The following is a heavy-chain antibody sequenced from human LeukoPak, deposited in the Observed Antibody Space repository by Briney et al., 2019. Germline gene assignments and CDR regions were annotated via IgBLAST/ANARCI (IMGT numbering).Heavy chain of an antibody. CDR1: GVSISSYY. D-gene: IGHD2-15*01. Sequence: ETLSLTCTVSGVSISSYYWSWVRQPAGKGLEWVGRIYTSGSTNYNPSLNSRVTMSVHTSKNQFSLKLSSVTAADTAVYYCAKFGGMCDSMVVAATRRFDYWGQGTLVTASA. CDR3: AKFGGMCDSMVVAATRRFDY. J-gene: IGHJ4*02. V-gene: IGHV4-4*07. CDR2: IYTSGST.